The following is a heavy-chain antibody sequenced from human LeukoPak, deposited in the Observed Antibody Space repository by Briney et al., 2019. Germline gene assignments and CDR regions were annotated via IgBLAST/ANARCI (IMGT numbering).Heavy chain of an antibody. CDR2: IYSGGST. CDR1: GFTVSSNY. V-gene: IGHV3-66*01. CDR3: ARGQPIVVFD. D-gene: IGHD1-26*01. Sequence: TGGSLRLSCAASGFTVSSNYMSWVRQAPGKGLEWVSVIYSGGSTYYANSVKGRFTISRDNSKNTLYLQMNSLRVEDTAVYYCARGQPIVVFDWGQGTLVTVSS. J-gene: IGHJ4*02.